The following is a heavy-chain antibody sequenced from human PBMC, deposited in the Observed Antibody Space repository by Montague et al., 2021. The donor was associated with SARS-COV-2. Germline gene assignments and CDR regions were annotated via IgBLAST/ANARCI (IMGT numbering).Heavy chain of an antibody. V-gene: IGHV4-34*01. CDR3: ARGARQGYGFRLGSFDS. J-gene: IGHJ4*02. D-gene: IGHD3-10*01. CDR2: INHSGST. CDR1: GGSFSGYY. Sequence: ETLSLTCAVYGGSFSGYYWNWIRQPPGKGLEWIGEINHSGSTNYNSSLKSRVTMSVDTSKNQFSLKLSSVTAADTAVYYCARGARQGYGFRLGSFDSWGQGTLVTVSS.